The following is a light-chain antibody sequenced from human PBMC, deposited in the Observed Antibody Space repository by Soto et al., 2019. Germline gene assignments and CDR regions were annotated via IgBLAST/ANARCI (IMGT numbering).Light chain of an antibody. CDR1: QSISSW. CDR3: QQYDASSYT. J-gene: IGKJ2*01. CDR2: DAS. V-gene: IGKV1-5*01. Sequence: DIQMTQSPSTLSASVGDRVTITCRASQSISSWLAWYQQKPGRAPKFLISDASSLESGVPSRFSGSGSGTDFTLTIDGVEAEDFAVYYCQQYDASSYTFGQGTKLEIK.